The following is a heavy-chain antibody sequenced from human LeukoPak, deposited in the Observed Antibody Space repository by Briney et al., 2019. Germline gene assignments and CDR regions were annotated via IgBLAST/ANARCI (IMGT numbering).Heavy chain of an antibody. CDR2: ISASGGNT. CDR3: AKHLVGARTFEY. J-gene: IGHJ4*02. CDR1: GFTFSSYW. Sequence: PGGSLRLSCAASGFTFSSYWMSWVRQAPGKGLEWVTVISASGGNTYYADSVKGRFTISRDNSKNTLYLQLNSLRAEDTAEYYCAKHLVGARTFEYWGQGTLVTVSS. D-gene: IGHD1-26*01. V-gene: IGHV3-23*01.